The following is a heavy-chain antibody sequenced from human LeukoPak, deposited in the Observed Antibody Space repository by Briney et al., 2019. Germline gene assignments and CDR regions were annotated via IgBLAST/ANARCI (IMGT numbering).Heavy chain of an antibody. Sequence: GSLRLSCAASGFTFSSYSMNWVRQAPGKGLEWGSYITGSSSTIYYADSVKGRFTISRDNGKNTLYLQMNSLRAEDTAVYYCARGSTYYDSSGQVPFDYWGQGTLVTVSS. CDR3: ARGSTYYDSSGQVPFDY. CDR2: ITGSSSTI. V-gene: IGHV3-48*01. D-gene: IGHD3-22*01. J-gene: IGHJ4*02. CDR1: GFTFSSYS.